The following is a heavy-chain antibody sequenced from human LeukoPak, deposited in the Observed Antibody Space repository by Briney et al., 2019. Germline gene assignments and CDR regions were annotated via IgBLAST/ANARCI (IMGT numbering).Heavy chain of an antibody. Sequence: PGGSLRLSCAASGFTFSSSAMSWVRQAPGKGLEWVSVIYSGGSTYYAASVKGRFTISRDDSKNTLYLQMNSLRAEDTAVYYCARDPDYFITSGSSLNSDGYWGQGTLVTVSS. CDR3: ARDPDYFITSGSSLNSDGY. D-gene: IGHD3-22*01. CDR1: GFTFSSSA. V-gene: IGHV3-53*01. J-gene: IGHJ4*02. CDR2: IYSGGST.